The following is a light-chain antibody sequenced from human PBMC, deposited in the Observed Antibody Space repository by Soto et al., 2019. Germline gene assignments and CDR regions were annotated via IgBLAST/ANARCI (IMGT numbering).Light chain of an antibody. CDR3: QQYGIPLT. V-gene: IGKV3D-20*01. CDR1: QSISSNS. J-gene: IGKJ4*01. CDR2: DAS. Sequence: EIVLTQSPATLSLSPGERATLSCGASQSISSNSLAWYQQKPGLAPRLLIYDASSRATGIPDRFSGSGSGTDFTLTISRLEREDFVVYYCQQYGIPLTFGGGTKVEIK.